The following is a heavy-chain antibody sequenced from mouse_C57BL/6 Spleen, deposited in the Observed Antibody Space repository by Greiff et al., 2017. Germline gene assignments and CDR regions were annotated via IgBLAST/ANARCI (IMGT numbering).Heavy chain of an antibody. CDR1: GYTFTSYW. D-gene: IGHD1-1*01. CDR3: ARVYGSSAPYAMDY. Sequence: VQLQQPGAELVRPGSSVKLSCKASGYTFTSYWMHWVKQRPIQGLEWIGNIDPSDSETHYNQKFKDKATLTVDKSSSTAYMQLSSLTSEDSAVYYCARVYGSSAPYAMDYGGQGTSVTVSS. V-gene: IGHV1-52*01. CDR2: IDPSDSET. J-gene: IGHJ4*01.